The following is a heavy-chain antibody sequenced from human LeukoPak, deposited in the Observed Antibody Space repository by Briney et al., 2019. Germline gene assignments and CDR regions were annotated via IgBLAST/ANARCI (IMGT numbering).Heavy chain of an antibody. CDR1: GFTFSTYA. J-gene: IGHJ4*02. CDR3: ARDVGYYFDY. Sequence: GRSLRLSCAAAGFTFSTYAMHWVRQAPGKGLEWVAVISYDGSNKYYADSVKGRFTISRDNSKNTLYLQMNSLRAEDTAVYYCARDVGYYFDYWGQGTLVTVSS. D-gene: IGHD3-10*01. CDR2: ISYDGSNK. V-gene: IGHV3-30*04.